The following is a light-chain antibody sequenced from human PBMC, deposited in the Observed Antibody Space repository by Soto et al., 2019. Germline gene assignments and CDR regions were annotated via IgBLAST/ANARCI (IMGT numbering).Light chain of an antibody. CDR1: QSVSSSY. CDR3: QQYGSSPLT. J-gene: IGKJ4*01. Sequence: EIVLTQSPGTLSLSPGERATLSCRASQSVSSSYLAWYQLKPGQAPRLLIYGASNRATDIPDRFSGSGSETDFTLTISRLEPEDFAVYYCQQYGSSPLTFGGGTKVEIK. V-gene: IGKV3-20*01. CDR2: GAS.